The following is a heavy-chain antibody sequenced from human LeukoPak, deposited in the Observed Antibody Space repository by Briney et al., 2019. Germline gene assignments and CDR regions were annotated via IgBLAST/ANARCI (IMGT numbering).Heavy chain of an antibody. J-gene: IGHJ4*02. D-gene: IGHD3-9*01. Sequence: SETLSLTCAVYGGSFSGYYWSWIRQPPGKGLEWIGEINHSGSTNYNPSLKCRVTISVDTSKNQFSLKLSSVTAADTAVYYCASFNYDILTGYYIFDYWGQGTLVTVSS. CDR3: ASFNYDILTGYYIFDY. V-gene: IGHV4-34*01. CDR1: GGSFSGYY. CDR2: INHSGST.